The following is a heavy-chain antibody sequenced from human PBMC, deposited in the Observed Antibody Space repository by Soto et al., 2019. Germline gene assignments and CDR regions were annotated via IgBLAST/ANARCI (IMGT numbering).Heavy chain of an antibody. CDR2: IYWGSNKI. Sequence: EVQLVESGGGLVQPGRSLRLSCVASGFTSHDYAMHWVRQTPGKGLEWVSGIYWGSNKIDYADSVKGRFTISRDKAKKALFMQMNSLSADDTAFYCVKDVSPGGADVWGQGTTVTVSS. J-gene: IGHJ6*02. CDR1: GFTSHDYA. CDR3: VKDVSPGGADV. D-gene: IGHD3-10*01. V-gene: IGHV3-9*02.